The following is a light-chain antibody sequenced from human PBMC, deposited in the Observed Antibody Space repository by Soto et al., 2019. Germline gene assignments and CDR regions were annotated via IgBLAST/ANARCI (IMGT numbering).Light chain of an antibody. V-gene: IGLV2-8*01. J-gene: IGLJ1*01. CDR3: SSYSGTNYHYV. CDR1: GSDVGGYNY. CDR2: EVS. Sequence: QSALTQPPSASGSFGQSVTISCTGTGSDVGGYNYVSWYQQHPGKAPKLMIYEVSERPSGVPDRFSGSKSGNTASLTVSGLQADDEADYCSSYSGTNYHYVFVTGTRSPS.